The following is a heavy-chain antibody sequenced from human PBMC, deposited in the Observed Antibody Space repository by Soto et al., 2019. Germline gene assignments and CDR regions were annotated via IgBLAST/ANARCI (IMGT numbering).Heavy chain of an antibody. Sequence: QVQLVQSGAEVKKPGSSVKVSCKASGGTLSSYAISWVRQAPGQGLEWMGGIIPIFGTANYAQKFQGRVTITADESTSTAYMGLSSMRSEDTAVYYCARGGAHDYGDYSLGYWGQGTLVTVSS. J-gene: IGHJ4*02. CDR2: IIPIFGTA. V-gene: IGHV1-69*01. CDR3: ARGGAHDYGDYSLGY. D-gene: IGHD4-17*01. CDR1: GGTLSSYA.